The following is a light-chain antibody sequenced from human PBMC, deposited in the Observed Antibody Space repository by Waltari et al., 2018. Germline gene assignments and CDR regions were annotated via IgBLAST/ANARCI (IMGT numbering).Light chain of an antibody. CDR1: QRISSY. J-gene: IGKJ1*01. CDR3: QQSYSTPRT. Sequence: DIQMTQSPSSLSASVGDRVTITCRASQRISSYLNWYQQKPGKAPKLLIYAATSLQSGVPSRFTGGGSGTDFTLTISSLQPEDFATDYCQQSYSTPRTFGQGTKVDIK. V-gene: IGKV1-39*01. CDR2: AAT.